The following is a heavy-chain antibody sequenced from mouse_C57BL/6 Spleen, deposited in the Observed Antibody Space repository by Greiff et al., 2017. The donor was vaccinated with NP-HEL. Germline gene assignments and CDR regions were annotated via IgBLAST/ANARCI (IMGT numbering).Heavy chain of an antibody. Sequence: QVQLQQPGAELVRPGSSVKLSCKASGYTFTSYWMHWVKQRPIQGLEWIGNIDPSDSETHYNQKFKDKATLTVDKSSSTAYMQLSSLTSEDSAVYYCARCDYYGSSYAYFDVWGTGTTVTVSS. CDR1: GYTFTSYW. V-gene: IGHV1-52*01. J-gene: IGHJ1*03. CDR3: ARCDYYGSSYAYFDV. D-gene: IGHD1-1*01. CDR2: IDPSDSET.